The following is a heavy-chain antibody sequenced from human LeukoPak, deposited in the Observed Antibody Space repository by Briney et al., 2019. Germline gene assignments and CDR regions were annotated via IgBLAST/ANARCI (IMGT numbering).Heavy chain of an antibody. V-gene: IGHV3-21*01. D-gene: IGHD3-16*01. CDR3: ARDGGHYYLDY. CDR2: ISSSSSYI. Sequence: GGSLRLSCAASGFTFSTYSMNWVRQAPGKGLEWVSSISSSSSYIYYADSVKGRFTISRDNAKNSLYLQMNSLRAEDTAVYYCARDGGHYYLDYWGQGTLVTVSS. CDR1: GFTFSTYS. J-gene: IGHJ4*02.